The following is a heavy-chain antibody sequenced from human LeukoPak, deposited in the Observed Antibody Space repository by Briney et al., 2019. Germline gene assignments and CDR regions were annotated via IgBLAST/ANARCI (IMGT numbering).Heavy chain of an antibody. CDR3: ARGYVYFDY. CDR1: GFTFSSYA. CDR2: ISYDGSNK. V-gene: IGHV3-30*04. D-gene: IGHD6-13*01. J-gene: IGHJ4*02. Sequence: GRSLRLSCAASGFTFSSYAMHWVRQAPGKGLEWVAVISYDGSNKYYADSVKGRFTISRDNSKNTLYLQMNSLRAEDTAVYYCARGYVYFDYWGQGTLVTVSS.